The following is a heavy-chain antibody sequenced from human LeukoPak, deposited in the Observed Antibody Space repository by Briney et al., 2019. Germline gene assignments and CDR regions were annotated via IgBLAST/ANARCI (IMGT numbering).Heavy chain of an antibody. CDR2: IYYSGST. Sequence: SETLSLTCTVSGGSISSYYWSWVRQPPGKGLEWIGYIYYSGSTYYNPSLKSRVTISVDTSKNQFSLKLSSVTAADTAVYYCARGRTDVDYGGELFDYWGQGTLVTVSS. CDR3: ARGRTDVDYGGELFDY. J-gene: IGHJ4*02. D-gene: IGHD4-23*01. CDR1: GGSISSYY. V-gene: IGHV4-59*08.